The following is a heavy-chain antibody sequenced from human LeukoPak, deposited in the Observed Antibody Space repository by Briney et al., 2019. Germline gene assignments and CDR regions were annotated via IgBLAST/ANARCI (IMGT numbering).Heavy chain of an antibody. CDR3: ARGRGYSGYDYYDSSGYSAAPYYYYYMDV. CDR1: GYTFTSYY. Sequence: ASVKVSCKASGYTFTSYYMHWVRQAPGQGLEWMGRIIPIFGTANYAQKFQGRVTITTDESTSTAYMELSSLRSEDTAVYYCARGRGYSGYDYYDSSGYSAAPYYYYYMDVWGKGTTVTVSS. D-gene: IGHD3-22*01. V-gene: IGHV1-69*05. J-gene: IGHJ6*03. CDR2: IIPIFGTA.